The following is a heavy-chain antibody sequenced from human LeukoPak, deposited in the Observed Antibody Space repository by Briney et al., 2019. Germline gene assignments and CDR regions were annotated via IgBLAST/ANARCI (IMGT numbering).Heavy chain of an antibody. Sequence: SQTLSLTCTVSGGSISSGSYYWSWIRQPAGKGLEWIGRIYTSGSTNYNPSLKSRVTISVDTSKNQFSLKLSSVTAADTAVYYCARHITRGNYPVCFDYWGQGILVTVSS. CDR2: IYTSGST. V-gene: IGHV4-61*02. D-gene: IGHD1-7*01. CDR1: GGSISSGSYY. J-gene: IGHJ4*02. CDR3: ARHITRGNYPVCFDY.